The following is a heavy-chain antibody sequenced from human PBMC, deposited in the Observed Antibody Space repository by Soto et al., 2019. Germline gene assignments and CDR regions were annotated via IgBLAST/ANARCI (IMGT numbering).Heavy chain of an antibody. Sequence: QMQLLQSGAEVKKPGPSVKVSCKASGYTLTGYYMHCVRQAPGQGPEWMGWTNQNSGGTNYVQKFQGRVTVTRDTSISTAYRELSRLRSDDTSVYYCGRMLRGRNDWFGPWGQGALVTVCS. J-gene: IGHJ5*02. V-gene: IGHV1-2*02. CDR1: GYTLTGYY. CDR2: TNQNSGGT. CDR3: GRMLRGRNDWFGP. D-gene: IGHD1-26*01.